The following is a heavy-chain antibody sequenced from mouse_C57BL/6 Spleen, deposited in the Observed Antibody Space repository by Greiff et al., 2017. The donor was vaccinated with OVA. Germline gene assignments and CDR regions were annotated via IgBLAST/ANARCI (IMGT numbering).Heavy chain of an antibody. J-gene: IGHJ2*01. CDR3: TLGLRNDFDY. V-gene: IGHV14-1*01. CDR2: IDPEDGDT. CDR1: GFTINDYY. D-gene: IGHD4-1*01. Sequence: VQLQQSGAELVRPGASVKLSCTASGFTINDYYMHWVKQRPDQGLEWIGRIDPEDGDTEYAPKFQGKATMTADTSSNPAYLQLSSLTSEDTAVYYCTLGLRNDFDYWGQGTTLTVSS.